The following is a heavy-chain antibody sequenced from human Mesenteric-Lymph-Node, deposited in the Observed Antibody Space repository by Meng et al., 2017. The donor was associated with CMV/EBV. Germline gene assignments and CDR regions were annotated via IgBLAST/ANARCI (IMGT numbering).Heavy chain of an antibody. Sequence: GESLKISCAASGFTFSSYSMNWVRQAPGKGLEWVSSITSSSSYIYYADSVKGRFTISRDNAKKSLYLEMNSLRAEDMAVYYCARNEAWGQGTLVTVSS. V-gene: IGHV3-21*01. J-gene: IGHJ5*02. CDR1: GFTFSSYS. CDR3: ARNEA. CDR2: ITSSSSYI.